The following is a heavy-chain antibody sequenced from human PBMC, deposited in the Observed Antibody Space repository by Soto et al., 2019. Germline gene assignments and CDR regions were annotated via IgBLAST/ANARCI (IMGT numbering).Heavy chain of an antibody. V-gene: IGHV3-23*01. D-gene: IGHD1-26*01. CDR2: ISSSGDST. CDR3: AKAGSYSYFDY. Sequence: AGSLKLSSASSGLPFISYSMNLVSPAPGKGLEWVSAISSSGDSTYYADSVKGRFTISRDNSKNTLYLQMNSLRAEDTAVYYCAKAGSYSYFDYWGQGNLVTFS. J-gene: IGHJ4*02. CDR1: GLPFISYS.